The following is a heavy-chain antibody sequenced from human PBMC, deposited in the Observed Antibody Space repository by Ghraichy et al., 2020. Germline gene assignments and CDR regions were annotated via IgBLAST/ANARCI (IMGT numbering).Heavy chain of an antibody. CDR2: ISGSGANT. D-gene: IGHD1-26*01. J-gene: IGHJ2*01. CDR3: AKDPNSAWYFEL. V-gene: IGHV3-23*01. Sequence: GGSLRLSCAASGFTFRSCALRSLRQAPGKGLEWVSTISGSGANTYYADSVKGRFTISRDNSKNTLYLQMSSLRADDTAVYYCAKDPNSAWYFELWGRGTLATVS. CDR1: GFTFRSCA.